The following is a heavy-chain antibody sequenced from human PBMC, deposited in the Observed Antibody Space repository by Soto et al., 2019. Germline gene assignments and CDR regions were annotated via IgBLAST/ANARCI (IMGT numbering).Heavy chain of an antibody. V-gene: IGHV3-23*01. D-gene: IGHD1-26*01. CDR1: GFTFSNYA. J-gene: IGHJ4*02. Sequence: PGGSLRLSCTASGFTFSNYALSWVRQSPGKGLEWVSAIVGSGRSAYYADSVKGRFTMSRDNAKNSLYLQMNSLRAEDTAVYYCARVQWELDYWGQGTLVTVS. CDR3: ARVQWELDY. CDR2: IVGSGRSA.